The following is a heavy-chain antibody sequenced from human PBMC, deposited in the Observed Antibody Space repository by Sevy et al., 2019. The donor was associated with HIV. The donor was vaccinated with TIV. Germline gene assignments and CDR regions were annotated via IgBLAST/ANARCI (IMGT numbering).Heavy chain of an antibody. CDR2: ISSGSTII. CDR3: AGDRVGGSRYSDS. CDR1: GFTFSSYD. V-gene: IGHV3-48*02. J-gene: IGHJ4*02. Sequence: GGSLRLSCAASGFTFSSYDMNWVRQAPGKGLEWISYISSGSTIIYYADSVKGRFTISRDNAKNSLYLQMISLRDEDTAIYYCAGDRVGGSRYSDSWGQGTLVTVSS. D-gene: IGHD2-15*01.